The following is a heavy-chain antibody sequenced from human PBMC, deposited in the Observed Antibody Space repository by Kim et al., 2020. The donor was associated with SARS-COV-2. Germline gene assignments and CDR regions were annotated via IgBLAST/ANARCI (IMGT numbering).Heavy chain of an antibody. CDR2: ITSTGSNI. CDR1: GFTFSTQS. J-gene: IGHJ5*02. V-gene: IGHV3-48*04. Sequence: GGSLRLSCAASGFTFSTQSMNWVRQAPGKGLEWISSITSTGSNIYYANSVKGRFTISRDNADNSLYLQMSSLRAEDTALYYCARGRGGSHQSSHWFDLWGQGTLVTVSS. D-gene: IGHD2-2*01. CDR3: ARGRGGSHQSSHWFDL.